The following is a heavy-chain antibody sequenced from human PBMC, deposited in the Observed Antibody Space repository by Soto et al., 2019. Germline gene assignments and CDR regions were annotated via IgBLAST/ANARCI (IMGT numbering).Heavy chain of an antibody. V-gene: IGHV3-30-3*01. CDR3: ARDPDPRSFLAHESYFDS. Sequence: HVQLVESGGGVVQPGRSLRVSCAASGFTFSSFAMHWVRQAPGKGLEWLAVISSDGNNKYYADSVQGRFTISRDNSRNTPYLQMHCLRPDDTAVYYCARDPDPRSFLAHESYFDSCGQGTLVTVSS. CDR2: ISSDGNNK. J-gene: IGHJ4*02. CDR1: GFTFSSFA.